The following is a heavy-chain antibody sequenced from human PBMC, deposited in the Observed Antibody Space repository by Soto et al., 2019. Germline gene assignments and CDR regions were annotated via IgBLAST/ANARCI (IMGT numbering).Heavy chain of an antibody. CDR3: AKFRRDIVLMVYAMDYFDY. CDR2: ISGSGGST. D-gene: IGHD2-8*01. CDR1: GFTFSSYA. V-gene: IGHV3-23*01. J-gene: IGHJ4*02. Sequence: TASGFTFSSYAMSWVRQAPGKGLEWVSAISGSGGSTYYADSVKGRFTISRDNSKNTLYLQMNSLRAEDTAVYYCAKFRRDIVLMVYAMDYFDYWGQGTLVTVSS.